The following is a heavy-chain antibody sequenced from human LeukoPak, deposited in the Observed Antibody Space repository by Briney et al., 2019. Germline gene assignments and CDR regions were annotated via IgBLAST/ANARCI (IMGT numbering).Heavy chain of an antibody. CDR1: GGSVSSTTYY. J-gene: IGHJ4*02. D-gene: IGHD3-10*01. V-gene: IGHV4-39*01. CDR3: ARYVVYGSGKYYFDY. Sequence: PSETLSLTCTGSGGSVSSTTYYWSWIRQPPGKGLEWIASINYSGSTYYNPSLKSRVTISVDTSENQLSLKLSSVTAADTAVYYCARYVVYGSGKYYFDYWGQGTLVTVSS. CDR2: INYSGST.